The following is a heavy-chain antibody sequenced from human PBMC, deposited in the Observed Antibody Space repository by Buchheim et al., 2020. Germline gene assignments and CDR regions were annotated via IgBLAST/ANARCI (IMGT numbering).Heavy chain of an antibody. CDR3: ARKNVDQYGSVYFDY. CDR1: GGSISSGDYY. D-gene: IGHD3-10*01. V-gene: IGHV4-30-4*01. J-gene: IGHJ4*02. Sequence: QVQLQESGPGLVKPSQPLSLPGTVPGGSISSGDYYWSWIRQPPGKGLEWIGYIIYRGGTYYTPSPKSRVTKSVDTSKNQFSLKLSSVTAADTAVYYCARKNVDQYGSVYFDYWGQGTL. CDR2: IIYRGGT.